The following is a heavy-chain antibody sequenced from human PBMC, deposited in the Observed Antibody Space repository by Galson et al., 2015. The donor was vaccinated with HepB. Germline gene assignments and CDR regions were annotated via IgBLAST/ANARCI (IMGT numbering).Heavy chain of an antibody. V-gene: IGHV3-30*18. Sequence: SLRLSCAASGFTFSSYGMHWVRQAPGKGLEWVAVISYDGSNKYYADSVKGRFTISRDNSKNTLYLQMNSLRAEDTAVYYCAKEFYGDTIRHDASDIWGQGTMVTVSS. CDR2: ISYDGSNK. J-gene: IGHJ3*02. D-gene: IGHD4-17*01. CDR3: AKEFYGDTIRHDASDI. CDR1: GFTFSSYG.